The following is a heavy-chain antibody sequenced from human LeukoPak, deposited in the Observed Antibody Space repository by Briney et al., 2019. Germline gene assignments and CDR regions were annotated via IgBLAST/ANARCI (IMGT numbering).Heavy chain of an antibody. CDR2: IYYSGYT. CDR3: AKHYMGSYHNRGLDY. Sequence: SETLSLTCTVSGGSISSYYWGWIRQPPGKGLEWIGSIYYSGYTYYNPSVGSRVTISVDTSKNQFSLKLSSVTAADTAVYYCAKHYMGSYHNRGLDYWGQGILVTVSS. D-gene: IGHD3-10*01. V-gene: IGHV4-39*01. CDR1: GGSISSYY. J-gene: IGHJ4*02.